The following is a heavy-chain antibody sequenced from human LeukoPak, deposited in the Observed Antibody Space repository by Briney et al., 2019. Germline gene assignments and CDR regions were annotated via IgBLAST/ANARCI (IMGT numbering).Heavy chain of an antibody. CDR3: ARDGGSGWYGRDWFDP. Sequence: PSETLSLTCTVSGGSISSYYWSWIRQPPGKGLEWIGYIYYSGSTNYNPSLKSRVTISVDTSKNQFSLKLSSVTAADTAVYYCARDGGSGWYGRDWFDPWGQGTLVTVSS. CDR2: IYYSGST. V-gene: IGHV4-59*01. D-gene: IGHD6-19*01. CDR1: GGSISSYY. J-gene: IGHJ5*02.